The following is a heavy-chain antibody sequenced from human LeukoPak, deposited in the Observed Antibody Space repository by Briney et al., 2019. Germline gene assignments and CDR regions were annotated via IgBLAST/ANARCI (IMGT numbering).Heavy chain of an antibody. D-gene: IGHD2-21*02. CDR1: GYRFISNY. Sequence: ASVMVSCKASGYRFISNYIQWVRQAPGLGPAWMGWMHPGNGNTRYAEKFQGRVTMTRDTSINTAYMDLSSLRSDDTAVYYCAREGSYCVGGDCYSFDFWGQGTLITVSS. J-gene: IGHJ4*02. CDR2: MHPGNGNT. V-gene: IGHV1-2*02. CDR3: AREGSYCVGGDCYSFDF.